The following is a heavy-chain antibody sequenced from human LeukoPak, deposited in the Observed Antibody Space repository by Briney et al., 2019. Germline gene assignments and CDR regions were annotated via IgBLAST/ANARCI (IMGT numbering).Heavy chain of an antibody. V-gene: IGHV3-49*04. D-gene: IGHD4-17*01. CDR2: IRSKAYGGTT. CDR3: TRVMTTVTRRYYYYYYYMDV. Sequence: GGSLRLSCTASGFTFGDYAMSWVRQAPGKGLEWVGFIRSKAYGGTTEYAASVKGRFTISRDDSKSIAYLQMNSLKTEDTAVYYCTRVMTTVTRRYYYYYYYMDVWGKGTTVTISS. J-gene: IGHJ6*03. CDR1: GFTFGDYA.